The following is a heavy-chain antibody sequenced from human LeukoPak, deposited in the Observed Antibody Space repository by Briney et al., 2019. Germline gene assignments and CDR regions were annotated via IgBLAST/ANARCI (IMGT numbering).Heavy chain of an antibody. D-gene: IGHD3-3*01. V-gene: IGHV1-69*13. CDR2: IIPIFGTA. CDR1: GGTFSSYA. Sequence: ASVKVSCKASGGTFSSYAISWVRQAPGQGLEWMGGIIPIFGTANYAQKFQGRVTITADESTSTAYMELSSLRSEDTAVYYCATGPVLEWLLWLYWGQGTLVTVSS. J-gene: IGHJ4*02. CDR3: ATGPVLEWLLWLY.